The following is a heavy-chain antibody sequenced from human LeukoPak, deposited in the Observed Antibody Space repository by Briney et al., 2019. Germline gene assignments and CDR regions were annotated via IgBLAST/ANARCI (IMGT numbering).Heavy chain of an antibody. J-gene: IGHJ5*02. CDR1: GGSISSSSYY. V-gene: IGHV4-39*07. D-gene: IGHD6-13*01. CDR3: ARGRGIAAAGFRWFDP. Sequence: SETLSLTCTVSGGSISSSSYYWGWIRQPPGKGLEWIGSIYYSGSTYYNPSLKSRVTISVDTSKNQFSLKLSSVTAADTAVYYCARGRGIAAAGFRWFDPWGQGTLVTVSS. CDR2: IYYSGST.